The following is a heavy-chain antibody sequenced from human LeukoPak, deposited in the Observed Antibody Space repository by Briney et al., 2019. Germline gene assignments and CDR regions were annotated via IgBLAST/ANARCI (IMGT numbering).Heavy chain of an antibody. CDR1: GGSISSYY. V-gene: IGHV4-59*08. CDR3: ARHSGPHSSSWYWFDP. D-gene: IGHD6-13*01. Sequence: SETLSLTCTVSGGSISSYYWSWIRQPPGKGLGWIGYIYYSGSTNYSPSLQSRVTISVDTSKNQFSLKLSSVTAADTAVYYCARHSGPHSSSWYWFDPWGQGTLVTVSS. CDR2: IYYSGST. J-gene: IGHJ5*02.